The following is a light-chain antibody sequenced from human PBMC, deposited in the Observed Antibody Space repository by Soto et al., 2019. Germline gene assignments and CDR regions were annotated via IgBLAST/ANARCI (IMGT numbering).Light chain of an antibody. Sequence: DIQMTQSPSTLSASVGDRVTIICRASQTIFNWLAWYQRKPGRAPNLLIYDASSLQSGVPSTFSGSGSGTEFTLTISSLQPGDFATYYCQQYNSYPWTFGQGTKVEIK. CDR2: DAS. CDR3: QQYNSYPWT. CDR1: QTIFNW. V-gene: IGKV1-5*02. J-gene: IGKJ1*01.